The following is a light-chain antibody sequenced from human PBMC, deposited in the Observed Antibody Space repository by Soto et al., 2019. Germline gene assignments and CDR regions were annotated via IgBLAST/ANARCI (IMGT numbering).Light chain of an antibody. Sequence: LTCFQPQPGQAPRLLIFVTYNRAPGITARFSGRASGTDFTITISRLPPDAFDVYYCQPYGAPSWTFGQRTKVDIK. J-gene: IGKJ1*01. CDR3: QPYGAPSWT. CDR2: VTY. V-gene: IGKV3-20*01.